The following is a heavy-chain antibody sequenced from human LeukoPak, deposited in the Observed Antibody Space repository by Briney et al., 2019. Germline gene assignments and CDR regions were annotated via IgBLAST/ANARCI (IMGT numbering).Heavy chain of an antibody. CDR1: GFTISPYA. CDR2: ISYTSSYI. V-gene: IGHV3-21*01. Sequence: PGGSLRLSCAASGFTISPYAMNWVRQAPGKGLEWVSSISYTSSYIFYADSVKGGFTISRDNAKNSLYLQMNSLRAEDTAVYYCVREATGYTFDYWGQGTLVTVSS. D-gene: IGHD1-14*01. CDR3: VREATGYTFDY. J-gene: IGHJ4*02.